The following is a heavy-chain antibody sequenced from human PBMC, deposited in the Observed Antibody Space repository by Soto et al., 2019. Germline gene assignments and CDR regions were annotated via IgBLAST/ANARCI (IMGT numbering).Heavy chain of an antibody. Sequence: SVKVSCKASGGTFNMFAMNWVRQAPGHGLEWMGGIIPIFGAPRYSEQFQGRVTITVDESTSTAYMELSSLRSDDTAIYYCTRAIGSGGVMGGFDYWGQGTLVTVSS. D-gene: IGHD3-16*01. CDR3: TRAIGSGGVMGGFDY. J-gene: IGHJ4*02. V-gene: IGHV1-69*13. CDR2: IIPIFGAP. CDR1: GGTFNMFA.